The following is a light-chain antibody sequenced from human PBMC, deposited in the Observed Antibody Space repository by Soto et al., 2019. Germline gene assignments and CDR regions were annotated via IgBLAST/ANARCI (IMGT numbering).Light chain of an antibody. Sequence: EIVLTQSPATLSSSPGERATLSCRASHSVSNSLAWYQQKPGQAPRLLIYDASNRATGIPARFSGSGSGTEFTLTISSLEPEDFALYYCQQRSNWPQLTFGGGTKVEIK. J-gene: IGKJ4*01. CDR2: DAS. V-gene: IGKV3-11*01. CDR3: QQRSNWPQLT. CDR1: HSVSNS.